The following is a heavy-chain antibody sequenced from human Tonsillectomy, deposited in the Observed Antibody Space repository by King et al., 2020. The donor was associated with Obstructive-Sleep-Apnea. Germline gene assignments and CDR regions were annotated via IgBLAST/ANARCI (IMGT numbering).Heavy chain of an antibody. V-gene: IGHV2-5*02. CDR2: SYWDDEK. J-gene: IGHJ4*02. Sequence: TLKESGPTLVKPTQTLTLTCTFSGFSLSTSGVGVGWIRQPPGKALEWLALSYWDDEKRYSPSLKSRLTITKDTSKNQVVLTMTNMDPVDTATYYCAHRRPLTYYFDYWGQGTLVTVSS. CDR3: AHRRPLTYYFDY. CDR1: GFSLSTSGVG.